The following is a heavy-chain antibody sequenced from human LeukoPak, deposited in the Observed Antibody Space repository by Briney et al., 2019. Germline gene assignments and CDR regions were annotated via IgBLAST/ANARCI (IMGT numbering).Heavy chain of an antibody. J-gene: IGHJ3*02. CDR3: AREDASAFDI. Sequence: ASVKVSCKASGYSFTVYYMHWVRQVPGQGLEWMGWINPSSGGTKFAQKFQGRVTMTRDTSISTAYMELSRLRSDDTAVYYCAREDASAFDIWGQGTLVTVSS. CDR2: INPSSGGT. CDR1: GYSFTVYY. V-gene: IGHV1-2*02.